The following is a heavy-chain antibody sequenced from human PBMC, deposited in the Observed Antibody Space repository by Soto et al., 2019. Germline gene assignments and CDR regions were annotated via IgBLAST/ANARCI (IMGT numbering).Heavy chain of an antibody. CDR3: ARGRGNPEWELPIDSYYYYGMDV. Sequence: ASVKVSCKASGYTFTRYGISWVRQAPGQGLEWMGWISGYNGDTNYAREFQGRVSMTIDTSTTTAYMELRSLTSDDTAVYYCARGRGNPEWELPIDSYYYYGMDVWGQGTTVTVSS. D-gene: IGHD1-26*01. CDR1: GYTFTRYG. V-gene: IGHV1-18*01. CDR2: ISGYNGDT. J-gene: IGHJ6*02.